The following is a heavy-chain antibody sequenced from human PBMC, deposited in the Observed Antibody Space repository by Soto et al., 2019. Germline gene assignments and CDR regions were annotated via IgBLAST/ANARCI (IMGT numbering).Heavy chain of an antibody. J-gene: IGHJ6*02. Sequence: SVKGSCKASGGTFSSYAISWVRQAPGQGLEWMGGIIPIFGTANYAQKFQGRVTITADKSTSTAYMELSSLRSEDTAVYYCARDTRTTVTTYYYYFYGMDVWG. V-gene: IGHV1-69*06. D-gene: IGHD4-4*01. CDR1: GGTFSSYA. CDR2: IIPIFGTA. CDR3: ARDTRTTVTTYYYYFYGMDV.